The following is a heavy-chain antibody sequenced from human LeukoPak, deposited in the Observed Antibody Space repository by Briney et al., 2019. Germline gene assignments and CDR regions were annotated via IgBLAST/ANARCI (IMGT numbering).Heavy chain of an antibody. J-gene: IGHJ2*01. Sequence: SETLSLTCTVSGGSISSYYWSWIRQPPGKGLEWIGYIYYSGSTNYNPSLKSRVTISVDTSKNQFSLKLSSVTAADTAVYYCARDQYGYSYGTYWYFDLWGRGTLVTVSS. CDR3: ARDQYGYSYGTYWYFDL. V-gene: IGHV4-59*01. D-gene: IGHD5-18*01. CDR2: IYYSGST. CDR1: GGSISSYY.